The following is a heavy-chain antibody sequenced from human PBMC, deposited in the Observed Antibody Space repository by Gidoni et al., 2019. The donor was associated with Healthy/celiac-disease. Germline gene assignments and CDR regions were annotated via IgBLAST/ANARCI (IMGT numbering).Heavy chain of an antibody. CDR3: ARVIAAAVYYFDY. V-gene: IGHV3-21*01. D-gene: IGHD6-13*01. J-gene: IGHJ4*02. Sequence: EVPLVESGGGLVKPGGSLRLSCEASGLPFSSDSMNWVRAAPGKGLEWVSFISSSSSYTSYADSVKGRFNISRDNAKNSLYLQMNSLRAEDTAVYYCARVIAAAVYYFDYWGQGTLVTVSS. CDR2: ISSSSSYT. CDR1: GLPFSSDS.